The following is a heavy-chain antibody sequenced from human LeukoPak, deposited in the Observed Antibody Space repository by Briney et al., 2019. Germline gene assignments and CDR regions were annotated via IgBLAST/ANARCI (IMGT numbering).Heavy chain of an antibody. Sequence: SVKVSCKASGGTFSSYDISWVRQAPGQGLEWMGGIIPIFGTANYAQKFQGRVTITAAESTSTAYMELSSLRSEDTAVYYCAITGAYSSGWYRRYFDYWGQGSLVTVSS. CDR3: AITGAYSSGWYRRYFDY. CDR1: GGTFSSYD. V-gene: IGHV1-69*13. J-gene: IGHJ4*02. D-gene: IGHD6-19*01. CDR2: IIPIFGTA.